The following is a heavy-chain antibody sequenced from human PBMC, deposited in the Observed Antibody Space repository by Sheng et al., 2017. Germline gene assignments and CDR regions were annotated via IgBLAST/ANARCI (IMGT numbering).Heavy chain of an antibody. CDR3: ANPLRGAIPDF. CDR2: INDDGSAT. J-gene: IGHJ4*02. V-gene: IGHV3-23*01. D-gene: IGHD1-26*01. CDR1: GFIFSNYA. Sequence: EVQLLESGGGLVQPGGSLRLSCAASGFIFSNYAMIWVRQAPGKWLEWVSVINDDGSATYYADSVKGRFIISRDNSKNTLYLQMGSLRAEDTAVYYCANPLRGAIPDFWGQGTLVTVSS.